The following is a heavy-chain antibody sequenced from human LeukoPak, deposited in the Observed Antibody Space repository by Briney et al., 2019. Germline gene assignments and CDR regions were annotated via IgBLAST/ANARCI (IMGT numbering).Heavy chain of an antibody. D-gene: IGHD6-13*01. Sequence: SETLSLTCTVSGGSISSYYWSWIRQPPGKGLEWIGYIYYSGSTNYNPSLKSRVTISVDTSKNQFSLKLSSVIAADTAVYYCASEAAAGTGGFDYWGQGTLVTVSS. CDR2: IYYSGST. CDR3: ASEAAAGTGGFDY. V-gene: IGHV4-59*01. J-gene: IGHJ4*02. CDR1: GGSISSYY.